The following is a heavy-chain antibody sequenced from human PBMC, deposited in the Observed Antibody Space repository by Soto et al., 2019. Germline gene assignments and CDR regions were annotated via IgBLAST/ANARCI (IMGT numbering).Heavy chain of an antibody. CDR3: ARGYYYYYMEV. CDR2: IYYSGST. J-gene: IGHJ6*03. CDR1: GCSISGYY. V-gene: IGHV4-59*08. Sequence: PSETLSLTCTFSGCSISGYYWNWIRQPPGKGLEWIGYIYYSGSTNYNPSLKSRVTISVDTSKNQFSLKLSSVTAADTAVYYCARGYYYYYMEVWGKGTMVTVSS.